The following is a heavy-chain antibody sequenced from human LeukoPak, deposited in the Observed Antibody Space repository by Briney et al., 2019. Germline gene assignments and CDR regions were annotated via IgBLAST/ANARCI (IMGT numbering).Heavy chain of an antibody. Sequence: SVKVSCKASGGSFSSYTISWVRQAPGQGLEWMGRIIPILGIANYAQKFQGRVTITADKSTSTAYMELSSLRSEDTAVYYCARSNTAMVNFDYWGQGTLVTVSS. CDR2: IIPILGIA. CDR3: ARSNTAMVNFDY. V-gene: IGHV1-69*02. J-gene: IGHJ4*02. D-gene: IGHD5-18*01. CDR1: GGSFSSYT.